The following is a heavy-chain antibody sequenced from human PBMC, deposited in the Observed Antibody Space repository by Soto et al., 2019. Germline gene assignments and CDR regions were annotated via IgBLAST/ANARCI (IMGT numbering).Heavy chain of an antibody. CDR1: GGTFSSYA. CDR2: IIPIFGTA. D-gene: IGHD2-15*01. CDR3: ASPGGGYCSGGSCYSGVY. V-gene: IGHV1-69*01. Sequence: QVQLVQSGAEVKKPGSSVKVSCKASGGTFSSYAISWVRQAPGQGLEWMGGIIPIFGTANYAQKFQGRVTITADESTSTAYMELSSLRSEDTAVYYCASPGGGYCSGGSCYSGVYWGQGTLVTVSS. J-gene: IGHJ4*02.